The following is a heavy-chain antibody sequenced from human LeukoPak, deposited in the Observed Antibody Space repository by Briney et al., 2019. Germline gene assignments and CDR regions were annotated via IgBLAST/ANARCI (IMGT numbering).Heavy chain of an antibody. D-gene: IGHD2-15*01. Sequence: PSETLSLTCTVSGGSISSSSYYWGWLRQPPGTGLEWIGSIYYSGSTYYNPSLKSRVTISVDTSKNQFSLNLTSVTAADTAVYYCARGYCNSGTCYPRGAFDIWGQGTKVTVSS. J-gene: IGHJ3*02. CDR1: GGSISSSSYY. V-gene: IGHV4-39*07. CDR2: IYYSGST. CDR3: ARGYCNSGTCYPRGAFDI.